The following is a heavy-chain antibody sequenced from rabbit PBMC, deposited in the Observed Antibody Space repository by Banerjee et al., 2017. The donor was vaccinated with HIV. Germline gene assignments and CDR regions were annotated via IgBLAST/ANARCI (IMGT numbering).Heavy chain of an antibody. J-gene: IGHJ6*01. CDR2: IDTNDGDT. CDR1: GFSFSSNW. D-gene: IGHD8-1*01. V-gene: IGHV1S45*01. CDR3: ARDSASSFSSYGMDL. Sequence: QEQLVESGGGLVKPEGSLKLSCTASGFSFSSNWICWVRQAPGKGLEWIACIDTNDGDTDYANWPKGRFTISKTSSTTVTLQMTSLTAADTATYFCARDSASSFSSYGMDLWGPGTLVTVS.